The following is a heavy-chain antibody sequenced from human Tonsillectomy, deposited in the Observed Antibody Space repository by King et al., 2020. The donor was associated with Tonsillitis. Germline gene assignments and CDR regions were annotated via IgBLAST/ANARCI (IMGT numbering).Heavy chain of an antibody. CDR2: ISYSGST. Sequence: MQLQESGPGLVKPSETLSLTCTVSGGSISTYYWTWIRQPPGQGLEWIGYISYSGSTTHNPSLYSRVTISLVTSKNQFSLKLSSVTAADTAVYYCARSPGRSSGGTDYWGQGILVTVSS. V-gene: IGHV4-59*01. D-gene: IGHD6-19*01. J-gene: IGHJ4*02. CDR1: GGSISTYY. CDR3: ARSPGRSSGGTDY.